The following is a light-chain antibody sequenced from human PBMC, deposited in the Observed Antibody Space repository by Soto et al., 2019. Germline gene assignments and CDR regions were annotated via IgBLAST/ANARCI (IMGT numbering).Light chain of an antibody. Sequence: ETVLTQSSGTLSSSPGSRATVCCXXSQSVSSSYLAWYQQKPGQAPRFLIYGTSSRATGIPDRFSGSGSGTDFSLTISRLEPEDFAVYYCHQYGSSPTTLGQGTKVDIK. CDR3: HQYGSSPTT. J-gene: IGKJ1*01. V-gene: IGKV3-20*01. CDR2: GTS. CDR1: QSVSSSY.